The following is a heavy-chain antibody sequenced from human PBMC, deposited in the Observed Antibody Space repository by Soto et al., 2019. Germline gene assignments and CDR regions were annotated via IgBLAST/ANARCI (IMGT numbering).Heavy chain of an antibody. J-gene: IGHJ3*02. V-gene: IGHV4-59*08. D-gene: IGHD5-18*01. Sequence: QVQLQESGPGLVKPSETLSLTCTVSGGSISSYYWSWIRQPPGKGLEWIGYIYYSGSTNYNPSLKSRVTLSVDTSKNQFSLQLSSVTAADTAIYYCARRYGYAFDIWGQGTMVTVSS. CDR2: IYYSGST. CDR3: ARRYGYAFDI. CDR1: GGSISSYY.